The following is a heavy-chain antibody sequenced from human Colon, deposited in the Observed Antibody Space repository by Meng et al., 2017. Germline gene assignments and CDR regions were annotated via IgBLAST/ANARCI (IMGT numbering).Heavy chain of an antibody. CDR2: IYYSGST. V-gene: IGHV4-39*01. CDR1: GGSISSGHYY. D-gene: IGHD3-10*01. CDR3: ARPRGLPNANWFDP. J-gene: IGHJ5*02. Sequence: QLQLQESGPRLVKPSETLSPTGIVSGGSISSGHYYWGWIRQPPGKGLEWIGTIYYSGSTYYNPSLKSRVTISADTSKNQFSLKLSSVTAADTAVYYCARPRGLPNANWFDPWGQGTLVTVSS.